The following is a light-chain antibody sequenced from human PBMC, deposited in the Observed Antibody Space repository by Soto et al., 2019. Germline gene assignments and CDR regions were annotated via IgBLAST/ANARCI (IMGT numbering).Light chain of an antibody. CDR3: QLTHSTPPYT. Sequence: DVQMTQSPSSQSASVGDRVTITCRASQSINIHLNWYQQKPGKVPRLLIYAASNLQSGVPSRFSGSGSETDFTLTINSLQPEDFATYYCQLTHSTPPYTFGPGTKLEIK. V-gene: IGKV1-39*01. J-gene: IGKJ2*01. CDR1: QSINIH. CDR2: AAS.